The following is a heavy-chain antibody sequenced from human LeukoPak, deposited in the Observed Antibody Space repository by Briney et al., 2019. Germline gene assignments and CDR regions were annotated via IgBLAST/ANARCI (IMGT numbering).Heavy chain of an antibody. J-gene: IGHJ6*03. CDR2: IYTSGST. CDR1: GGSISNYY. Sequence: SETLSLTCTVSGGSISNYYWSWIRQPAGKGLEWIGYIYTSGSTNHNPSLKSRVTISVDTSRNHFSLKLSSVTAADTAVYYCARHIGGGIEDMDVWGKGTKVTVSS. D-gene: IGHD3-16*02. CDR3: ARHIGGGIEDMDV. V-gene: IGHV4-4*09.